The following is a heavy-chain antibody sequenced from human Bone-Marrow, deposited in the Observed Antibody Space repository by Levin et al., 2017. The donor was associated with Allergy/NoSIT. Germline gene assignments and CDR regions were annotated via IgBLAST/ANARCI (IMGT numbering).Heavy chain of an antibody. J-gene: IGHJ4*02. CDR1: GITFSTYA. CDR2: ISSDGGTA. CDR3: AGHSTHFDSSGYVYDDY. D-gene: IGHD5/OR15-5a*01. Sequence: ASVKVSCEVSGITFSTYAMTWVRQAPGKGLEWVSTISSDGGTAYYADSVKGRFTISRDNSRNTLYVQLNSLGADDTAVYYCAGHSTHFDSSGYVYDDYWGQGTLVTVSS. V-gene: IGHV3-23*01.